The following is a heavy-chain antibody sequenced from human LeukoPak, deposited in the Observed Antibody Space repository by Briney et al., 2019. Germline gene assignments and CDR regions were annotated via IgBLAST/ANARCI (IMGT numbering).Heavy chain of an antibody. Sequence: GGSLRLSCSASGFSFSSYAMHWVRQAPGKGLDWVAVISNDGSKKYYADSVKGRFTISRDNSKNTLSLQVSSLRTEDTAVYYCAKDRYSYAFEYSDSWGQGTLVTVSS. CDR3: AKDRYSYAFEYSDS. CDR1: GFSFSSYA. J-gene: IGHJ4*02. CDR2: ISNDGSKK. V-gene: IGHV3-30*04. D-gene: IGHD5-18*01.